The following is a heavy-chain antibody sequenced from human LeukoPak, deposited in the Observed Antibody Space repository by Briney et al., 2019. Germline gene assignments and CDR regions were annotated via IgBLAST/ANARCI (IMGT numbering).Heavy chain of an antibody. D-gene: IGHD6-19*01. Sequence: SETLSLTCAVSGGSISTYYWSWIRQPPMKGLEWIGSIYRSGSTNYNPSLKSRVTISVDTSKNQFSLKLTSVTAADTALYFCARDGPQWLVAFDHWGQGALVTVSS. CDR1: GGSISTYY. V-gene: IGHV4-59*01. J-gene: IGHJ4*02. CDR2: IYRSGST. CDR3: ARDGPQWLVAFDH.